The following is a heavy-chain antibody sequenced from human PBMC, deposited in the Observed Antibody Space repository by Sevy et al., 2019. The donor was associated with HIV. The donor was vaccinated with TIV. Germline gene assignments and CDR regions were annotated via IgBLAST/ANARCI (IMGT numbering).Heavy chain of an antibody. D-gene: IGHD6-13*01. Sequence: GGSLRLSCAASGFSFSSYSVSWVRQAPGKGLEWVASIGSSNSTVYYADSVKGRCTISRDNAKNSQFLNMNTLRAEDTAVYYCARSYSSSWYILYYFEYWGQGTPVTVSS. CDR1: GFSFSSYS. V-gene: IGHV3-21*01. CDR3: ARSYSSSWYILYYFEY. CDR2: IGSSNSTV. J-gene: IGHJ4*02.